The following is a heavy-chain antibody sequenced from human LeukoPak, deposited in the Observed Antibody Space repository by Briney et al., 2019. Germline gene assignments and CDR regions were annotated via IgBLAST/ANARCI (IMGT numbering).Heavy chain of an antibody. Sequence: PSGTLSLTCAVSGGSISSSNWWSWVRQPPGKGLEWIGEIYHSGSTNYNPSLKSRVTISVDKSKNQFSLKLSSVTAADTAVYYCARDGRGSYSNWFDPWGQGTLVTVSS. CDR1: GGSISSSNW. J-gene: IGHJ5*02. CDR3: ARDGRGSYSNWFDP. V-gene: IGHV4-4*02. D-gene: IGHD1-26*01. CDR2: IYHSGST.